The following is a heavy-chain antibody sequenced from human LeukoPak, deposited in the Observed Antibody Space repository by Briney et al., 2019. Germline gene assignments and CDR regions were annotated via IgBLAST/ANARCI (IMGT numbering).Heavy chain of an antibody. CDR2: ISGSGGST. V-gene: IGHV3-23*01. J-gene: IGHJ4*02. D-gene: IGHD2-21*01. CDR1: GFTFSSYA. Sequence: PGGSLRLSCAASGFTFSSYAMSWVRQAPGKGLEWVSAISGSGGSTYYADSVKGRLTISRDNSKNTLYLQMNSLRAEDTAVYYCAKSGYCGGDCYNFDYWGQGTLVTVSS. CDR3: AKSGYCGGDCYNFDY.